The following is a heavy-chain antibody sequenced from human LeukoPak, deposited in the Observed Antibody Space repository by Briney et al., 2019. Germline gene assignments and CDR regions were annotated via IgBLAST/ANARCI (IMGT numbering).Heavy chain of an antibody. D-gene: IGHD1-26*01. CDR1: GYTFTGYY. CDR2: INPNSGGA. J-gene: IGHJ4*02. V-gene: IGHV1-2*02. Sequence: ASVKVSCKASGYTFTGYYIHWVRQAPGQGLEWMGWINPNSGGANYAQKFQGRVTMTRDTSISTAYMDLSRLRSDDTAVYYCARGSIVGATFDYFDYWGQGTLVTVSS. CDR3: ARGSIVGATFDYFDY.